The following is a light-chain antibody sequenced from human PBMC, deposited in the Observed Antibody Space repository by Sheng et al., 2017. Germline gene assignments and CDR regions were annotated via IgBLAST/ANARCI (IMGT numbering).Light chain of an antibody. Sequence: EIVMTQSPATLSVSPGERATLSCRASQSVSSFLAWYQQKPGQAPRLLIYGASTRATGVPVRFSGSGSGTAFTLTISSLQSEDFAVYYCQQCNNWPYTFGQG. CDR2: GAS. J-gene: IGKJ2*01. CDR1: QSVSSF. V-gene: IGKV3-15*01. CDR3: QQCNNWPYT.